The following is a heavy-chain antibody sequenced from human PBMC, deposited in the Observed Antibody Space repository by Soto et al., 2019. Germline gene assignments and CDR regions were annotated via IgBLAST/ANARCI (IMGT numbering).Heavy chain of an antibody. V-gene: IGHV3-30*03. J-gene: IGHJ6*02. Sequence: QVQLVEAGGGVVQPGRSLSLSCAASGLTFSSCAMHWVRQAPGKGLEWVALISYDGSNKYYVDSVKGRFTISRDNSKNTLDLQMNSLREEDTAVYYCAAETKSYFYGMDVWGQGTTVTVSS. CDR2: ISYDGSNK. CDR1: GLTFSSCA. CDR3: AAETKSYFYGMDV.